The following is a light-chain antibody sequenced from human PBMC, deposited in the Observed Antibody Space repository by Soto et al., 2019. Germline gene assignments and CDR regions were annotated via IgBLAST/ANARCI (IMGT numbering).Light chain of an antibody. CDR1: SSNIGSNS. CDR2: GHN. V-gene: IGLV1-47*01. J-gene: IGLJ2*01. Sequence: QAVVTQPPSASGTPGQRVTISCSGSSSNIGSNSVYWYQQLPGTAPKLLIYGHNQRPSGVPDRFSGSKSGTSASLAIGGLRSDDEADYYCATWDDSLSGVVFGGGTKLTVL. CDR3: ATWDDSLSGVV.